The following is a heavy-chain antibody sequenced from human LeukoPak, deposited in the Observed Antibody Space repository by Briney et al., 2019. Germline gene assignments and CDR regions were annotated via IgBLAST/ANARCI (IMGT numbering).Heavy chain of an antibody. Sequence: PSETPSLTCTVSGGSISSYYWSWIRQPPGKGLEWIGYIYYSGSTNYNPSLKSRVTISVDTSKNQFSLKLSSVTAADTAVYYCARFISVAGTGNFDYWGQGTLATVSS. V-gene: IGHV4-59*01. CDR3: ARFISVAGTGNFDY. J-gene: IGHJ4*02. CDR2: IYYSGST. D-gene: IGHD6-19*01. CDR1: GGSISSYY.